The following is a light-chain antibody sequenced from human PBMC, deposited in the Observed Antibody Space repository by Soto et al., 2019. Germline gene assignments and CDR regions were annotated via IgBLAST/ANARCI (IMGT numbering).Light chain of an antibody. J-gene: IGLJ1*01. CDR2: DVS. CDR1: SSDVGGYNY. CDR3: TSYTSISTYV. V-gene: IGLV2-14*01. Sequence: QSVLTQPASVSGSPGQSITTSCTGTSSDVGGYNYVSWYQQHPGKAPKLMIYDVSNRPSGVSNRFSGSKSGNTASLTISGLRAEDEADSYSTSYTSISTYVFVTGNVVTVL.